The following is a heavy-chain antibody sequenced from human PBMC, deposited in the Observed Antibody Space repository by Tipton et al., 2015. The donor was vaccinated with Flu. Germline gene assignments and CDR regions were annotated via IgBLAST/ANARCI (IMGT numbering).Heavy chain of an antibody. V-gene: IGHV3-30*18. CDR2: ISYDGNDK. CDR1: GFTFSNFG. CDR3: AKAVGKYYDGPPMFDP. J-gene: IGHJ5*02. D-gene: IGHD3-16*01. Sequence: SLRLSCVAPGFTFSNFGMHWVRQAPGKGLEWVAVISYDGNDKYYVDSVKGRFTISRDNSKNTLYLQMNSLRPEDTALYSCAKAVGKYYDGPPMFDPWGQGTLVTVAS.